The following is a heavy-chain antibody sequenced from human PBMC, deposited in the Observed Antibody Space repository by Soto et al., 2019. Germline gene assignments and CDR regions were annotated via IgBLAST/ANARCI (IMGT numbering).Heavy chain of an antibody. D-gene: IGHD3-3*01. CDR2: IYYSGST. CDR3: ARVYLTIFGVVITNNWFDP. CDR1: GGSISSGVYY. Sequence: SETLSLTCTVSGGSISSGVYYWSWIRQHPGKGLEWIGYIYYSGSTYYNPSLKSRVTISVDTSKNQFSLKLSSVTAADTAVYYCARVYLTIFGVVITNNWFDPWGQGTLVTVSS. J-gene: IGHJ5*02. V-gene: IGHV4-31*03.